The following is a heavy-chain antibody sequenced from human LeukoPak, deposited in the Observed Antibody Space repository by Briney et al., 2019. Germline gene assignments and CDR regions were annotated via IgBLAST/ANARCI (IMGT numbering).Heavy chain of an antibody. Sequence: GGSLRLSCAASGFTFSSYAMSWVRQAPGKGLEWVSAISGSGSSTYYADSVKGRFTIYRDNSKNTLYLPMNSLRAEGADVYFCAKDSYCDTSGYYNYWGKRTLVTVSS. CDR1: GFTFSSYA. CDR2: ISGSGSST. D-gene: IGHD3-22*01. CDR3: AKDSYCDTSGYYNY. J-gene: IGHJ4*02. V-gene: IGHV3-23*01.